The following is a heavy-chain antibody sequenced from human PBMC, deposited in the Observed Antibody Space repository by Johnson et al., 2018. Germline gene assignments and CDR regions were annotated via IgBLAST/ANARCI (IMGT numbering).Heavy chain of an antibody. CDR2: IRSKAYGGTT. J-gene: IGHJ3*02. Sequence: VQLVESGGGLVQXGRSXRLXCTASGFTFGDYAMSWFRQAPGKGLEWVGFIRSKAYGGTTEYAASVKGRFTISRDDSKSIAYLQMNSLKTEDTAVYYCTRTYYYGSGSYSYAFDIWGQGTMVTVSS. CDR3: TRTYYYGSGSYSYAFDI. V-gene: IGHV3-49*03. D-gene: IGHD3-10*01. CDR1: GFTFGDYA.